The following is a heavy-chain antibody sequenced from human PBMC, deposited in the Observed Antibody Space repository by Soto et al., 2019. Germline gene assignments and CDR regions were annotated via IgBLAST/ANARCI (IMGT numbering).Heavy chain of an antibody. CDR2: IIPIFGTA. V-gene: IGHV1-69*13. CDR3: ARVKGGYSGYDSIYYFDY. J-gene: IGHJ4*02. D-gene: IGHD5-12*01. CDR1: GGTFSSYA. Sequence: ASVKVSCKASGGTFSSYAISWVRQAPGQGLEWMGGIIPIFGTASYAQKYQGRVTITADESTSTAYIELSSLRSEDTAVYYCARVKGGYSGYDSIYYFDYWGQGTLVTVSS.